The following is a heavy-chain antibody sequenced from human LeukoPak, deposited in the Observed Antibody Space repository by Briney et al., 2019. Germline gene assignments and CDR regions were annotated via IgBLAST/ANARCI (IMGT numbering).Heavy chain of an antibody. CDR3: AASTGNKDFDD. J-gene: IGHJ4*02. CDR1: GVTASSKY. V-gene: IGHV3-66*02. D-gene: IGHD2-8*02. CDR2: IYSGGST. Sequence: GGSLRLSCAVSGVTASSKYMSWVRQAPGKGLEWVSVIYSGGSTYYADFVKGRFTISRDNSRNTLYLQMNSLRAEVTALYYCAASTGNKDFDDWGQGTLVTVSS.